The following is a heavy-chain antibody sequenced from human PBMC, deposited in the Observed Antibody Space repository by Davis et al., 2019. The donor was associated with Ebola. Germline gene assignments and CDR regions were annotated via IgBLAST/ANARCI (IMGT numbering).Heavy chain of an antibody. CDR1: GGTFSSYT. J-gene: IGHJ5*02. D-gene: IGHD2-8*01. CDR2: IIPIFGAT. CDR3: ARNGTVSKWFDP. Sequence: SVKVSCKASGGTFSSYTINWVRQAPGQGLEWMGGIIPIFGATNYAQNFQGRLTITADQSTSTTYMELTSLGSEDTAIYYCARNGTVSKWFDPWGQGTLVTVSS. V-gene: IGHV1-69*13.